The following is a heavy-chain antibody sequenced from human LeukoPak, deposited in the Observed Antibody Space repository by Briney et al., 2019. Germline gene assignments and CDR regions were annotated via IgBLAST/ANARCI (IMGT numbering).Heavy chain of an antibody. CDR2: IYYSGNT. CDR3: ARQTGSGLP. Sequence: PSETLPLTCTVSGVSISSSNSYWGWIRQPPGKGLEWIGSIYYSGNTYYNASLKSQVSISIDTSKNQFSLRLTSVTAADTAVYYCARQTGSGLPGGQGTLVTVSS. J-gene: IGHJ4*02. D-gene: IGHD3-10*01. CDR1: GVSISSSNSY. V-gene: IGHV4-39*01.